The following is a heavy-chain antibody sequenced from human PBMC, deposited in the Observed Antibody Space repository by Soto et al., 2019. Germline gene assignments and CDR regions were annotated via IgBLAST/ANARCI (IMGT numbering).Heavy chain of an antibody. J-gene: IGHJ6*02. Sequence: QLQLQESGPGLVKPSETLSLTCTVSGGSISSSSYYWGWIRQPPGKGLEWIGSIYYSGSTYYNPSLKSRVTISVDTSKNQFSLKLSSVTAADTAVYYCAREATTVTTQGYYYYGMDVWGQGTTVTVSS. V-gene: IGHV4-39*02. CDR3: AREATTVTTQGYYYYGMDV. D-gene: IGHD4-17*01. CDR1: GGSISSSSYY. CDR2: IYYSGST.